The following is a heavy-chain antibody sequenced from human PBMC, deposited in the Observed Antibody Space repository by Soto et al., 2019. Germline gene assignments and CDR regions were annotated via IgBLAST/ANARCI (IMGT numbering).Heavy chain of an antibody. Sequence: GGSLRLSCAASGFTFSTYGMHWVRQAPGKGLEWVAVISYDGTNKYYADPVKGRFTISRDNSKNTMYLQMNSLRAEETAMYYCAKDRGGYCSGISCFPFDHWGQGTRVTVSS. V-gene: IGHV3-30*18. J-gene: IGHJ4*02. D-gene: IGHD2-15*01. CDR2: ISYDGTNK. CDR1: GFTFSTYG. CDR3: AKDRGGYCSGISCFPFDH.